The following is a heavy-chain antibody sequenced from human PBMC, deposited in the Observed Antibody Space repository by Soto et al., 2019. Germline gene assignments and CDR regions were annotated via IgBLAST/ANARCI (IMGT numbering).Heavy chain of an antibody. Sequence: ASVKVSCKASGYTFTSYGISWVRQAPGQGLEWMGWISAYNGNTNYAQKLQGRVTMTTDTSTSTAYMELRSLRSDDTAVYYCATSPGYYDSSGYDDWGQGTLVTVSS. CDR1: GYTFTSYG. CDR3: ATSPGYYDSSGYDD. J-gene: IGHJ4*02. V-gene: IGHV1-18*01. D-gene: IGHD3-22*01. CDR2: ISAYNGNT.